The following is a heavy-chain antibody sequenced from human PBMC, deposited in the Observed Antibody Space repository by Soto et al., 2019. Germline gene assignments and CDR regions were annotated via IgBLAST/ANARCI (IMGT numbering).Heavy chain of an antibody. J-gene: IGHJ4*02. CDR1: GLTFSSYA. CDR3: AKDRAPTYGDYVYFDY. Sequence: GGSLRLSCAASGLTFSSYAMSWVRQAPGKGLEWVSAISGSGGSTYYADSVKGRFTISRDNSKNTLYLQMNSLRAEDTAVYYCAKDRAPTYGDYVYFDYWGQGTLVTVSS. V-gene: IGHV3-23*01. D-gene: IGHD4-17*01. CDR2: ISGSGGST.